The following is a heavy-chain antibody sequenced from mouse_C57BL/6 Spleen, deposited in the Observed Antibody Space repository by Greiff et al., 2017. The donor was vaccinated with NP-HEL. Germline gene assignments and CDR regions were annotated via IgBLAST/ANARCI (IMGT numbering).Heavy chain of an antibody. CDR1: GYAFSSYW. Sequence: QVQLQQSGAELVKPGASVTLSCKASGYAFSSYWMNWVKQRPGKGLEWIGQIYPGDGDTNYNGKFKGKATLTADKSSSPAYMQLSSLNSEDSAVDYCAREVLLRKYPYFDYWGKGTTLTVSS. D-gene: IGHD1-1*01. V-gene: IGHV1-80*01. J-gene: IGHJ2*01. CDR2: IYPGDGDT. CDR3: AREVLLRKYPYFDY.